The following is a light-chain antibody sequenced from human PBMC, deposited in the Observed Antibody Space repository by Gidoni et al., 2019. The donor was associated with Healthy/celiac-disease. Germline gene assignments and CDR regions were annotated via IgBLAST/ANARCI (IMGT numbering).Light chain of an antibody. CDR2: WAS. V-gene: IGKV4-1*01. CDR3: QQYYSTPLT. Sequence: IILTHSPHSLPFSLGETATINCKSSQSGLYSSNNKNDLAWYQQKPGQPPKLLIYWASTRESGVPDRFSGSGSGTDFTLTISSLQAEDVAVYYCQQYYSTPLTFGGGTKVEIK. CDR1: QSGLYSSNNKND. J-gene: IGKJ4*01.